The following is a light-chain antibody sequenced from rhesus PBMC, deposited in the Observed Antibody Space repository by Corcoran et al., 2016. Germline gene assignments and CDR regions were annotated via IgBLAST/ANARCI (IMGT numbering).Light chain of an antibody. V-gene: IGKV1-21*01. J-gene: IGKJ1*01. CDR2: KAS. Sequence: DIQMTQSPSSLSASIGGRVTITCRASQGISSWLAWYQQKPGEAPKLLIYKASSLQSGVPSRCSGSGSATDFTLTLSSLQPEDFASSSCQQYWSAPWTFGQGTKVEI. CDR1: QGISSW. CDR3: QQYWSAPWT.